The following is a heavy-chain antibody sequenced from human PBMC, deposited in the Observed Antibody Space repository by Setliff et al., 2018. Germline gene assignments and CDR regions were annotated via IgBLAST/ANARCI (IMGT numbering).Heavy chain of an antibody. D-gene: IGHD1-26*01. Sequence: PGGSLRLSCAASGFTFSDYYMSWIRQAPGKGLEWVSYITSSGTTTFYTDSVKGRFAISRDNARNSLYLQMNSLRVEDTAVYYCARGPLVGTTEYYLDYWGQGTLVTVSS. CDR2: ITSSGTTT. CDR3: ARGPLVGTTEYYLDY. CDR1: GFTFSDYY. J-gene: IGHJ4*02. V-gene: IGHV3-11*01.